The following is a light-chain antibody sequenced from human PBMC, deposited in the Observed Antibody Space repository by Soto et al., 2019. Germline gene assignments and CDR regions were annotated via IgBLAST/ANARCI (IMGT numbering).Light chain of an antibody. CDR1: QGISSW. CDR3: QQLHTYPPT. Sequence: DIQMSKSPFPVSASVGDRATIICRASQGISSWLAWYQQKQGKAPRLLIYAASSLQSGVPSRFSGSGSGTDLTITISGLQPEDFATYYCQQLHTYPPTFGQGTKVDI. J-gene: IGKJ1*01. CDR2: AAS. V-gene: IGKV1-12*01.